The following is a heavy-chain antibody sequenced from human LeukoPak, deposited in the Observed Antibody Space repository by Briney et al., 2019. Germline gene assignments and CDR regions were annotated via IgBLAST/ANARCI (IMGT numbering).Heavy chain of an antibody. V-gene: IGHV4-34*01. CDR2: INHSGST. D-gene: IGHD1-26*01. J-gene: IGHJ4*02. CDR3: ARVQPYSGSLVDY. CDR1: GGSFSGYY. Sequence: NSSETLSLTCAVYGGSFSGYYWSWIRQPPGKGLEWIGEINHSGSTNYNPSLKSRVTISVDTSKNQFSLKLSSVTAADTAVYYCARVQPYSGSLVDYWGQGTLVTVSS.